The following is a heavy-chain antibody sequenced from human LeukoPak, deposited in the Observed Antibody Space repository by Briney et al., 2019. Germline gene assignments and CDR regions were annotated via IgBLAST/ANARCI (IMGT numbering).Heavy chain of an antibody. CDR2: ISGSSSSSDGGAI. V-gene: IGHV3-48*02. Sequence: GGSLRLSCTASGFTFSTYSMNWGRQAPGRGLEWVSYISGSSSSSDGGAIQYADSVQGRFHLSRDTDKNSLYLQMHSLRDEDTAVYYCASGTGSHSWYLDYWGQGTLVSVSS. CDR3: ASGTGSHSWYLDY. D-gene: IGHD6-13*01. CDR1: GFTFSTYS. J-gene: IGHJ4*02.